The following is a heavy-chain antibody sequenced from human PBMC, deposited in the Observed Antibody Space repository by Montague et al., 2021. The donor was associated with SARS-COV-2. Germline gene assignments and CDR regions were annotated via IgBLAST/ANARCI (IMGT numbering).Heavy chain of an antibody. D-gene: IGHD3-16*01. CDR1: GVSISGHY. J-gene: IGHJ2*01. CDR3: AREFRIELWQTNWYFGL. Sequence: SETLSLTCSVSGVSISGHYWSWIRQPPGKGLEWIGNFDHSGDTKYNPSLKSRATISVDTSKNQFALRLHSVTAADTAVYYCAREFRIELWQTNWYFGLWGRGTLVTASS. CDR2: FDHSGDT. V-gene: IGHV4-59*11.